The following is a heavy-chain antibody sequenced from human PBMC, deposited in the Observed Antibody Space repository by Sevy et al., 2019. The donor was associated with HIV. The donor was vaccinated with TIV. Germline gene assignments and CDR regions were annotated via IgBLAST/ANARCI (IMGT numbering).Heavy chain of an antibody. J-gene: IGHJ4*02. CDR3: SREEYYYASSGPKQDY. V-gene: IGHV3-21*01. D-gene: IGHD3-22*01. CDR2: ISGISNYI. Sequence: GGSLRLSCAASGFTFTSYSMHWVRQAPGKGLEWVSSISGISNYIYYADSVKGRFSISRDNAKNSLYLQMNSLRAEDTAVYYCSREEYYYASSGPKQDYWGQGTLVTVSS. CDR1: GFTFTSYS.